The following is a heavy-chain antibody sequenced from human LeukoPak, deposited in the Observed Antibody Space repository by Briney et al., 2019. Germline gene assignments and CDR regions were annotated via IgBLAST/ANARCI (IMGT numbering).Heavy chain of an antibody. CDR3: AKDCSF. J-gene: IGHJ4*02. Sequence: PGASLRLSCVGSTFTVSNYAISWVRQAPGKGLEWVSAISGSGGATYYADSVKGRFTISRDNSRNTLYLQMNSLRAEDTAVYYCAKDCSFWGQGTLVTVSS. V-gene: IGHV3-23*01. CDR1: TFTVSNYA. D-gene: IGHD2-15*01. CDR2: ISGSGGAT.